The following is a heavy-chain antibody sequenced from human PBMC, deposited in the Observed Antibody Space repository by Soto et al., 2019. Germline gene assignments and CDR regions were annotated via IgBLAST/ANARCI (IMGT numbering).Heavy chain of an antibody. CDR2: ISYDGSNT. V-gene: IGHV3-30*18. CDR3: AKDQWYNWNYVGAFDI. J-gene: IGHJ3*02. D-gene: IGHD1-7*01. Sequence: QVQLVESGGGVVQPGRSLRLSCAASGFTFSNYGMHWVRQAPGKGLEWVAVISYDGSNTYYADSVKGRFTISRDNPKNTLYLQMNSLRAEDTAVYYCAKDQWYNWNYVGAFDIWGQGTMVTVSS. CDR1: GFTFSNYG.